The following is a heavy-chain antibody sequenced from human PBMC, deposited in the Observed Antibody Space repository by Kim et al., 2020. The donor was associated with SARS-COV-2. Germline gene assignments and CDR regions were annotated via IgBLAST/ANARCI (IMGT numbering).Heavy chain of an antibody. Sequence: GGSLRLSCAASGFTVSSNYMSWVRQAPGKGLEWVSVIYSGGSTYYADSVKGRFTISRDNSKNTLYLQMNSLRAEDTAVHYCARGGYIYYYGMDVWGQGTTVTVSS. J-gene: IGHJ6*02. D-gene: IGHD6-13*01. CDR3: ARGGYIYYYGMDV. CDR2: IYSGGST. CDR1: GFTVSSNY. V-gene: IGHV3-66*02.